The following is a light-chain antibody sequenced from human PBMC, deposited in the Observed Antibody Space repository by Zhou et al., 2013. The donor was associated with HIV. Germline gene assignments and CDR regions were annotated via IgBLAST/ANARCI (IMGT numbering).Light chain of an antibody. V-gene: IGKV3-20*01. J-gene: IGKJ2*03. CDR1: QSVSSY. CDR2: GAS. CDR3: QHYGDSLGG. Sequence: EIVLTQSPATLSLSPGERATLSCRASQSVSSYLAWYQQKPGQAPRLLIYGASSRATGIPDRFSGSGSGTDFTLTISRLEPDDFAVYYCQHYGDSLGGFGQGTKVEIK.